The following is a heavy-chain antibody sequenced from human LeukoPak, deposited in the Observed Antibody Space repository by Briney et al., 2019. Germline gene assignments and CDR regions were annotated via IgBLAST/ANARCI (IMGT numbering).Heavy chain of an antibody. Sequence: PGGSLRLSCAASRFPFSSYALHWVRQTPGKGLEWVAVTSWDGTYKYYADSVKGRFTISRDNPKNTLYLLMNSLRAEDTAIYYCVREAEIVVVPAAVSRTGVSFAYWGQGTLVTVSS. J-gene: IGHJ4*02. V-gene: IGHV3-30*04. CDR3: VREAEIVVVPAAVSRTGVSFAY. D-gene: IGHD2-2*01. CDR1: RFPFSSYA. CDR2: TSWDGTYK.